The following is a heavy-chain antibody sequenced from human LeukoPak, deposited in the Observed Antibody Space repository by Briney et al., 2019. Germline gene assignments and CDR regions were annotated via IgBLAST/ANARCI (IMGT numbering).Heavy chain of an antibody. CDR1: GFTFSSFA. V-gene: IGHV3-23*01. Sequence: AGGSLRLSCVASGFTFSSFAMSWVRQAPGKGLEWVSALSGSGASTYYSDSVKGRFTISRDNSRNTLYLQMNSLRAEDTAIYYCAKDRSITMVRGVTENWFDPWGQGTLVTVSS. J-gene: IGHJ5*02. CDR2: LSGSGAST. CDR3: AKDRSITMVRGVTENWFDP. D-gene: IGHD3-10*01.